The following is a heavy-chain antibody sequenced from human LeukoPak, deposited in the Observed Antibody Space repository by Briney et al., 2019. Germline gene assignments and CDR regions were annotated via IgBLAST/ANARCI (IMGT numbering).Heavy chain of an antibody. Sequence: SETLSLTCTVSGGSISSGDYYWSWIRQPPGKGLEWIGYIYYSGSTYYNPSLKSRVTISVDTSKNQFSLKLSSVTAPDTAVYYCARHVRSNYAPLDYWGQGTLVTVSS. CDR3: ARHVRSNYAPLDY. D-gene: IGHD4-11*01. V-gene: IGHV4-30-4*01. J-gene: IGHJ4*02. CDR2: IYYSGST. CDR1: GGSISSGDYY.